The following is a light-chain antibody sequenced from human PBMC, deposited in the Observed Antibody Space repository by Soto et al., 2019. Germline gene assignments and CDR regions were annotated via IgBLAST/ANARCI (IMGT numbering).Light chain of an antibody. Sequence: EIVLTKSPATLSLSPGERAILSRRASQSVSTFLAWFQQKPGQPPRLLIYNASNRTTGIPARFSGSGSGTDFTLTISSLEPEDFAVYYCQQRGDWPPITFGQGTRLEIK. J-gene: IGKJ5*01. CDR3: QQRGDWPPIT. CDR2: NAS. V-gene: IGKV3-11*01. CDR1: QSVSTF.